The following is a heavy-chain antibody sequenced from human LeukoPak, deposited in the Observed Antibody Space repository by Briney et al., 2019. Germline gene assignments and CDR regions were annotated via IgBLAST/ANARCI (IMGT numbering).Heavy chain of an antibody. J-gene: IGHJ4*02. V-gene: IGHV3-30-3*01. CDR1: GFTFSSYA. Sequence: GGSLRLSCAASGFTFSSYAMHWVSQAPGKGLEWVAVISYDGSNKYYADSVKGRFTISRDNSKNTLYLQMNSLRAEDTAVYYCARALPFFYWGQGTLVTVSS. CDR3: ARALPFFY. CDR2: ISYDGSNK. D-gene: IGHD3-3*02.